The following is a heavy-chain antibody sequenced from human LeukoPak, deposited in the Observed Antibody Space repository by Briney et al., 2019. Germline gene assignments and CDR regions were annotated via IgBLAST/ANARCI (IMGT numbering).Heavy chain of an antibody. CDR1: GITLSNYG. CDR3: ASSASYYYDSSGYLQYYFDY. Sequence: LRLSCAVSGITLSNYGMSWVRQAPGKGLEWIGYIYYSGSTYYNPSLKSRVTISVDASKNQFSLKLSSVTAADTAVYYCASSASYYYDSSGYLQYYFDYWGQGTLVTVSS. V-gene: IGHV4-31*02. D-gene: IGHD3-22*01. CDR2: IYYSGST. J-gene: IGHJ4*02.